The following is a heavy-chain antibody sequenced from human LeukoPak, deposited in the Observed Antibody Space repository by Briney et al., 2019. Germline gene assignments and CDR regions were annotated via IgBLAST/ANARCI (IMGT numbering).Heavy chain of an antibody. Sequence: GGSLRLSCAASGFTFSSYGMHWVRQAPGKGLEWVAFIRYDGSNKYYADSVKGRFTISRDNSKNTLYLQMNSLRAEDTAVYYCAKLASVVVPAANRFDYWGQGTLVTVSS. D-gene: IGHD2-2*01. CDR2: IRYDGSNK. CDR3: AKLASVVVPAANRFDY. J-gene: IGHJ4*02. CDR1: GFTFSSYG. V-gene: IGHV3-30*02.